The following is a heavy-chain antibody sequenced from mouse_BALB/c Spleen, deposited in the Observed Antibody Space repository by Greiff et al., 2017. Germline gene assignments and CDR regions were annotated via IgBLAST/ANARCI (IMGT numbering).Heavy chain of an antibody. Sequence: QVQLQQSGPGLVAPSQSLSITCTVSGFSLTGYGVNWVRQPPGKGLEWLGMIWGDGSTDYNSALKSRLSISKDNPKSQVFLKMNSLQTDDTARYYCARDQGRRGFDYWGQGTTLTVSS. CDR3: ARDQGRRGFDY. J-gene: IGHJ2*01. V-gene: IGHV2-6-7*01. CDR1: GFSLTGYG. CDR2: IWGDGST. D-gene: IGHD2-12*01.